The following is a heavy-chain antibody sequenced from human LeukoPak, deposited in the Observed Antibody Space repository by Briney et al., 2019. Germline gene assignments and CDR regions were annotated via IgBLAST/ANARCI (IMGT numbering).Heavy chain of an antibody. J-gene: IGHJ4*02. CDR2: IYYSGST. D-gene: IGHD1-14*01. Sequence: PSQTLSLTCTVSGGSISSGGYYWSWIRQHPGKGLEWIGYIYYSGSTYYNPSLKSRVTISVDTSKNQFSLKLSSVTAADTAVYYCARHPGSLVWEPPFFFDYWGQGTLVTVSS. CDR3: ARHPGSLVWEPPFFFDY. V-gene: IGHV4-31*03. CDR1: GGSISSGGYY.